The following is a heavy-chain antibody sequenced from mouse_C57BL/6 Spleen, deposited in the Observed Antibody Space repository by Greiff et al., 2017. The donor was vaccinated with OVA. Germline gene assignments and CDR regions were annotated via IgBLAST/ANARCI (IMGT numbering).Heavy chain of an antibody. V-gene: IGHV1-19*01. Sequence: VQLKQSGPVLVKPGASVKMSCKASGYTFTDYYMNWVKQSHGKSLEWIGVINPYNGGTSYNQKFKGKATLTVDKSSSTAYMELNSLTSEDSAVYYCARRGGNYDAMDYWGQGTSVTVSS. CDR2: INPYNGGT. J-gene: IGHJ4*01. CDR1: GYTFTDYY. CDR3: ARRGGNYDAMDY.